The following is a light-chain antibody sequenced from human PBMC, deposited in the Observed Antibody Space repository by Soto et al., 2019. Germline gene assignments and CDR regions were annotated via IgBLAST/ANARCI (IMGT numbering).Light chain of an antibody. CDR1: EGISSY. J-gene: IGKJ4*01. Sequence: DIQLTQSPSFLSASVGDRVTMTRRASEGISSYLAWYQQKPGKAPKLLIYAASTLQSGVPSRFSGSGSGTEFTLTISSLQTEDFATYYCKQLNSYPLTFGRGTKVDIK. CDR3: KQLNSYPLT. CDR2: AAS. V-gene: IGKV1-9*01.